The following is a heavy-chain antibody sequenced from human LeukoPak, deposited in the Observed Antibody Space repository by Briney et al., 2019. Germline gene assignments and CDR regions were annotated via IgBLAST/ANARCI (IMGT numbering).Heavy chain of an antibody. D-gene: IGHD6-25*01. V-gene: IGHV3-30-3*01. J-gene: IGHJ1*01. CDR2: ISYDGSNK. Sequence: GRSLRLSCAASGFTFSSYAMHWVRQAPGKGPEWVAVISYDGSNKYYADSVKGRFTISRDNSKNTLYLQMNSLRAEDTAVYYCARDEAADSHEYFQHWGQGTLVTVSS. CDR1: GFTFSSYA. CDR3: ARDEAADSHEYFQH.